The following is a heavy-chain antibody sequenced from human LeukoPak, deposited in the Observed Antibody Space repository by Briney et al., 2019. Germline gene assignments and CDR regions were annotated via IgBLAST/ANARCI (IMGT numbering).Heavy chain of an antibody. CDR2: IYYSGST. J-gene: IGHJ6*02. CDR1: GGSISSGDYY. D-gene: IGHD4-17*01. CDR3: ARELYGDYPPHQYYGMDV. Sequence: SENLSLTCTVSGGSISSGDYYWSWIRQPPGKGLEWIGYIYYSGSTYYNPSLKSRVTISVDTSKNQFSLKLSSVTAADTAVYYCARELYGDYPPHQYYGMDVWGQGTTVTVSS. V-gene: IGHV4-30-4*01.